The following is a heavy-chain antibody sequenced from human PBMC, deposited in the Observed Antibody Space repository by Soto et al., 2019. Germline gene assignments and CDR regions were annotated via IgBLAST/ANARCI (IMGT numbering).Heavy chain of an antibody. CDR2: VWYDGTNK. D-gene: IGHD6-13*01. J-gene: IGHJ4*02. CDR1: GFTFKSYG. Sequence: QVQLVESGGGVVQPGRSLRLSCEASGFTFKSYGMHWVRQAPGKGLEWVAVVWYDGTNKKYADSVKGRFNIYRDNSKNTLYLEMDSPRADDTGIYSCARGVQSSSCYRLEAYFFDYWGQGSLVTVSS. CDR3: ARGVQSSSCYRLEAYFFDY. V-gene: IGHV3-33*01.